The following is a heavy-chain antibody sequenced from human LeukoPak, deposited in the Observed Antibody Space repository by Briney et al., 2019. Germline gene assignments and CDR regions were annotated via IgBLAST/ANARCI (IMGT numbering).Heavy chain of an antibody. CDR2: IHPEGNEK. Sequence: HSGGSLRLSCAVSGFSFTNFWMSWVRPAPGRGLEWVANIHPEGNEKYHVESVRGRFTISRDNTKNLLFLQMNGLRVEDTAVYYCARGDAFSGDHWGQGTLVTVSS. J-gene: IGHJ4*02. V-gene: IGHV3-7*04. CDR1: GFSFTNFW. CDR3: ARGDAFSGDH.